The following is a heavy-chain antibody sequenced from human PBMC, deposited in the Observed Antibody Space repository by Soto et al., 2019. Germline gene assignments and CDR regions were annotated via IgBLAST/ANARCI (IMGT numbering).Heavy chain of an antibody. CDR3: ARRARPDFYYLVV. Sequence: EVQLAESGGGLAQPGGSLRLSCAVSGFTLSGYAMDWVRQAPGKGLEYVSGISSNGVGTYYANSVQGRFTISRDNSKNTVYLQMGSLIPEDMAVYYCARRARPDFYYLVVWGKGTTVTVSS. D-gene: IGHD6-6*01. J-gene: IGHJ6*03. CDR2: ISSNGVGT. V-gene: IGHV3-64*01. CDR1: GFTLSGYA.